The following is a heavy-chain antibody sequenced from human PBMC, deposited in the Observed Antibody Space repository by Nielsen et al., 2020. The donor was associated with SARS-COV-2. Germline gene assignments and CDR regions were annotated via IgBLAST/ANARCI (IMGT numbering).Heavy chain of an antibody. V-gene: IGHV3-23*01. CDR2: ISGTGSLT. J-gene: IGHJ6*03. CDR1: GFTFSTYA. Sequence: GGSLRLSCAASGFTFSTYAMSWVRQAPGKGLEWVSFISGTGSLTFYADSVKGRFTISRDNSKNTLYLQMNSLRAEDTALYYCAKQPRAYYYYMDVWGKGTTVIVSS. CDR3: AKQPRAYYYYMDV.